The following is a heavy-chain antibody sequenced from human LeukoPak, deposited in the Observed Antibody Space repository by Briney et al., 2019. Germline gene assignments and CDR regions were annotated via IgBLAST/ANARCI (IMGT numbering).Heavy chain of an antibody. J-gene: IGHJ4*02. CDR3: ARTTSHFSTSGYFDY. D-gene: IGHD6-6*01. CDR1: GGTFSSYA. Sequence: GASVKVSCKSSGGTFSSYAISWVRQAPGQGLEWMGGIIPIFGTTHYAQKFQVRLTITTDESTSTAYMELSSLRSADTAFYYCARTTSHFSTSGYFDYWGQGTLVTVSS. CDR2: IIPIFGTT. V-gene: IGHV1-69*05.